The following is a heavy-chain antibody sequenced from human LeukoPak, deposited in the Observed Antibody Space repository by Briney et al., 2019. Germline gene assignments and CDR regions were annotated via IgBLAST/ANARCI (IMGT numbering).Heavy chain of an antibody. CDR3: ARDCSSTICYPDF. V-gene: IGHV3-7*04. Sequence: PGRSLRLSCAAPGFTFSRYWMSWVSQAPGNGLELVANIKLDGSEKYYVDSVKGRFTISRDNAKNSLYMQMNSLRAEDTAVYYCARDCSSTICYPDFWGQGTLVTVSS. J-gene: IGHJ4*02. D-gene: IGHD2-2*01. CDR1: GFTFSRYW. CDR2: IKLDGSEK.